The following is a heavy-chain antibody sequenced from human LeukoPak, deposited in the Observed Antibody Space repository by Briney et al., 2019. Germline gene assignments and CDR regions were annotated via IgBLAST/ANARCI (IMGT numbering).Heavy chain of an antibody. V-gene: IGHV1-58*01. CDR2: IVVDSGNT. CDR3: AATWEPVPTGGMDV. Sequence: ASVKVSCKASGLTFISSAVQWVRQARGQGLEWIGWIVVDSGNTNYAQKFQERVTITRDMSTSTAYMELSSLRSEDTAVYYCAATWEPVPTGGMDVWGRGTTVTVSS. D-gene: IGHD1-26*01. J-gene: IGHJ6*02. CDR1: GLTFISSA.